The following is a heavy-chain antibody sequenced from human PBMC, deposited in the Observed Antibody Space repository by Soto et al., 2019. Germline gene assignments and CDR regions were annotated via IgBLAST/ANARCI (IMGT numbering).Heavy chain of an antibody. Sequence: ASANVSFKASGYSFTDYHIHWVRQDPGQGLEWLGRINPKSGGTSTAQKFQGWVTMTTDTSISTASMELTRLTSDDTAIYYCARGDSTDCSNGVCSFFYNHDMDVWGQGTTVTVSS. J-gene: IGHJ6*02. V-gene: IGHV1-2*04. CDR1: GYSFTDYH. CDR3: ARGDSTDCSNGVCSFFYNHDMDV. D-gene: IGHD2-8*01. CDR2: INPKSGGT.